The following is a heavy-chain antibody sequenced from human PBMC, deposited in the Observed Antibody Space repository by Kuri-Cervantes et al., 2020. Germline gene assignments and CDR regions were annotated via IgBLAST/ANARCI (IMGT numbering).Heavy chain of an antibody. V-gene: IGHV3-7*04. CDR1: GLTFSSYW. CDR3: ARGYPYDISGN. J-gene: IGHJ4*02. Sequence: ETLSLTCAVSGLTFSSYWMSWVRQAPGKGLEWVANIKQDGSEKYYVDSVKGRFTIYRDNAKNSLYLQMNSLRVEDTAVYYCARGYPYDISGNWGQGTLVTVSS. D-gene: IGHD3-22*01. CDR2: IKQDGSEK.